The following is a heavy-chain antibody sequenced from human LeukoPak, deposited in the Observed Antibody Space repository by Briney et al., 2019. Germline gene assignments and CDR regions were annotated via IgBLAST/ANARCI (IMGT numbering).Heavy chain of an antibody. J-gene: IGHJ3*02. CDR1: GFTFSRHG. Sequence: GGSLRLSCAASGFTFSRHGMHWVRQAPGKGLEWVAFIRYDGSDKYYADSVKGRFTISRDNSENTLYLQMNSLRAEDTAVYYCAKEYIWFGELSTDAFDIWGQGTMVTVSS. CDR3: AKEYIWFGELSTDAFDI. D-gene: IGHD3-10*01. CDR2: IRYDGSDK. V-gene: IGHV3-30*02.